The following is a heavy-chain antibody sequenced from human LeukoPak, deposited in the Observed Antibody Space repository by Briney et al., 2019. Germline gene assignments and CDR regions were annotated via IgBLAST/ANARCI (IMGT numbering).Heavy chain of an antibody. V-gene: IGHV4-4*07. D-gene: IGHD3-10*01. CDR2: LSTSGTT. J-gene: IGHJ4*02. Sequence: SETPSLTCTVSGGSISSYYWSWIRQTAGKGLEWIGRLSTSGTTNYNPSLKSRVTMSVDTSKNQFSLNLTSVTAADTAVYYCARARGQSGVDYWGQGTLVTVSS. CDR1: GGSISSYY. CDR3: ARARGQSGVDY.